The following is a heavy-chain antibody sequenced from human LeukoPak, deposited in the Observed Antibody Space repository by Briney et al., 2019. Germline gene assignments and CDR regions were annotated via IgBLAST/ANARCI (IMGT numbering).Heavy chain of an antibody. J-gene: IGHJ4*02. D-gene: IGHD6-19*01. Sequence: GGSLRLSCSASGFVFSIYTMYWVRQTPGKGPEYVSTISGSGNGFSIYYADSVKGRFTISRDNSKNTLYLQMNSLRAEDTAVYYCAKVRVSIAVALKPDFDYWGQGTLVTVSS. CDR1: GFVFSIYT. V-gene: IGHV3-64*04. CDR3: AKVRVSIAVALKPDFDY. CDR2: ISGSGNGFSI.